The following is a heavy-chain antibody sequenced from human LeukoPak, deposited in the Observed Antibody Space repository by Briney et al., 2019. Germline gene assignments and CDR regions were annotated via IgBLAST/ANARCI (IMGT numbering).Heavy chain of an antibody. V-gene: IGHV4-4*07. D-gene: IGHD6-19*01. J-gene: IGHJ6*03. Sequence: SETLSLTCTVSGGSISSYYWSWIRQPAGEGLEWIGRIYTSGSTNYNPSLKSRVTMSVDTSKNQFSLKLSSVTAADTAVYYCARVRGSSGWYLRNYYMDVWGKGTTVTISS. CDR2: IYTSGST. CDR3: ARVRGSSGWYLRNYYMDV. CDR1: GGSISSYY.